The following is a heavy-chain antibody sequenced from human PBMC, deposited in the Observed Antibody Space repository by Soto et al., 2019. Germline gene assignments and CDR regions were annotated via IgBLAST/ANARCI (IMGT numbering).Heavy chain of an antibody. CDR3: ARFWGPVTSAVDDF. CDR2: ISYDGNTK. V-gene: IGHV3-30*03. D-gene: IGHD3-16*01. CDR1: GFAFSNFG. Sequence: QVQLVESGGGVVQPGRSLRLSCAASGFAFSNFGMQWGRQAPGKGLEWVASISYDGNTKKFSDSVKGRFTISRDISSNTLYLQMSSLRSDDTAVYYSARFWGPVTSAVDDFWGQGTLVTVSS. J-gene: IGHJ4*02.